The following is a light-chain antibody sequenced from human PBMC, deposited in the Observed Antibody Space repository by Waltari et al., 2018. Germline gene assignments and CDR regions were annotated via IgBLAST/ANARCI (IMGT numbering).Light chain of an antibody. CDR2: GAS. CDR1: QRINSY. CDR3: QQSYSSPYT. J-gene: IGKJ2*01. V-gene: IGKV1-39*01. Sequence: DIQMTQSPSSLSASVGDRVTITCRASQRINSYLNWYQQKPGKAPKLLIYGASSLQSGGRSGFSGSGSGTEFTLTISSLQPEDSATYYCQQSYSSPYTFGQGTKLEIK.